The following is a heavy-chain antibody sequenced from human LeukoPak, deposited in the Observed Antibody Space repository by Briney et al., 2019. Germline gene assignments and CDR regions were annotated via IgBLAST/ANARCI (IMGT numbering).Heavy chain of an antibody. Sequence: GGSLRLSCAASGFTFSDYDMSWIRQAPGKGLEWVSYVSSSDNIIYYADSVKGRFTISRDNAKNSLYLQMNSLRAEDTAVYYCARGLDNYGSGSSDWGQGTLVTVSS. CDR3: ARGLDNYGSGSSD. D-gene: IGHD3-10*01. CDR2: VSSSDNII. V-gene: IGHV3-11*04. J-gene: IGHJ4*02. CDR1: GFTFSDYD.